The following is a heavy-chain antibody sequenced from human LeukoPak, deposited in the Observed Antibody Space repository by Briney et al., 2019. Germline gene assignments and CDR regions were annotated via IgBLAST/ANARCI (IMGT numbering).Heavy chain of an antibody. V-gene: IGHV1-2*06. CDR1: GYTFTGYY. CDR3: ARGHDNWFDP. Sequence: AASVKVSCKASGYTFTGYYMHWVRQAPGQGLEWMGRINPNNGVTTYAQKFQDRVTMTRDTSISTAYMELSRLTSDDSAVYYCARGHDNWFDPWGQGTLVIVSS. J-gene: IGHJ5*02. CDR2: INPNNGVT.